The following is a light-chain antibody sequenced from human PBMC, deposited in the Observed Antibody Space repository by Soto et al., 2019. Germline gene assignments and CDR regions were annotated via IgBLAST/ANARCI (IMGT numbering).Light chain of an antibody. CDR1: QSISSW. V-gene: IGKV1-5*03. CDR3: QHYQT. J-gene: IGKJ1*01. CDR2: KAS. Sequence: DIQMTQSPSTLSASLGDRVTITCRASQSISSWLAWYQQKPGKAPKLLIYKASTLESGVPARFSGSGSGTEFTLTFSNLPDDDFQHYYCQHYQTFGQGTKVEIK.